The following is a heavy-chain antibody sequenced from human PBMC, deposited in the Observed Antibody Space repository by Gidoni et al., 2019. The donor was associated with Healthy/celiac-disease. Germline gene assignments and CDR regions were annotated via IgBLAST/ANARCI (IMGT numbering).Heavy chain of an antibody. Sequence: QVQLVQSGAEVKKPGASVKVSCTASGYTFTGYYMHWVRQAPGQGLEWMGWINPNRGGTNNAQKFQGRVTMTRDTSISTAYMELSRLRSDDTAVYYCARDLAGDYDFWSGPSVDYWGQGTLVTVSS. CDR3: ARDLAGDYDFWSGPSVDY. J-gene: IGHJ4*02. V-gene: IGHV1-2*02. CDR2: INPNRGGT. D-gene: IGHD3-3*01. CDR1: GYTFTGYY.